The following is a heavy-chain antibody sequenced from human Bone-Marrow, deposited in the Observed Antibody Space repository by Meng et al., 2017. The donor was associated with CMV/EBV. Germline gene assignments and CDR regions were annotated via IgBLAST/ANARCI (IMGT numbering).Heavy chain of an antibody. CDR3: AKAPEGIGIFDY. D-gene: IGHD1-14*01. CDR1: GFTVSSNY. CDR2: IYSGGST. V-gene: IGHV3-53*01. J-gene: IGHJ4*02. Sequence: GESLKISCAASGFTVSSNYMSWVRQAPGKGLEWVSVIYSGGSTYYADSAKGRFTISRDNSKNTLYLQMNSLRAEDTAVYYCAKAPEGIGIFDYWGQGTLVTVSS.